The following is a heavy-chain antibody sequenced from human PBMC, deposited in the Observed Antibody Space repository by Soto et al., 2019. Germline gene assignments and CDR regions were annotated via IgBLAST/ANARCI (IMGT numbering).Heavy chain of an antibody. CDR1: GGSISSGGYY. CDR2: IYYSGST. V-gene: IGHV4-31*03. Sequence: QVQLQESGPGLVKPSQTLSLTCTVSGGSISSGGYYWSWIRQHPGKGLEWIGYIYYSGSTYYNPSLKRRVTRPVDTSKNQFSLKLSSVTAADTAVDDCASSTAMGRGGFYWGQGTLVTVSS. D-gene: IGHD5-18*01. J-gene: IGHJ4*02. CDR3: ASSTAMGRGGFY.